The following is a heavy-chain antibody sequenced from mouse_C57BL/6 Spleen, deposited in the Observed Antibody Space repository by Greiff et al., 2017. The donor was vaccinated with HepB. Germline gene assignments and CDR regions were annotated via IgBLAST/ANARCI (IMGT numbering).Heavy chain of an antibody. V-gene: IGHV1-72*01. CDR2: IDPNSGGT. CDR1: GYTFTSYW. D-gene: IGHD1-1*01. CDR3: ARGTTVVATEYFDV. Sequence: VQLQESGAELVKPGASVKLSCKASGYTFTSYWMHWVKQRPGRGLEWIGRIDPNSGGTKYNEKFKSKATLTVDKPSSTAYMQSSSLTSEDSAVYYCARGTTVVATEYFDVWGTGTTVTVSS. J-gene: IGHJ1*03.